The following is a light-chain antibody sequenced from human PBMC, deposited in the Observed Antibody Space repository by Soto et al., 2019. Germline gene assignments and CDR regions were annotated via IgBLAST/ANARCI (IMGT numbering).Light chain of an antibody. V-gene: IGKV1-39*01. CDR3: QQSYSTPPT. J-gene: IGKJ1*01. CDR2: AAS. CDR1: QSISSY. Sequence: DIPMTQSPSSMSASVGDRVTITCRESQSISSYLNWYQQKPGKAPKLLIYAASSLRSRVSSRFSGSGSATDFTLTIISLQPEDFATYYCQQSYSTPPTFGQGTKVEIK.